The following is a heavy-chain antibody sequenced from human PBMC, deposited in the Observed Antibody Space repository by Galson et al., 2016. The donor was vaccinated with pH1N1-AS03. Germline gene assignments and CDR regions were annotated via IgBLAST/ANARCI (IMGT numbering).Heavy chain of an antibody. CDR2: IYDTGRT. CDR1: GGSISSRAYY. Sequence: SETLSLTCTVSGGSISSRAYYWGWIRQPPGKGLEWIGSIYDTGRTTYNPSPKSRVTISGDTSKNQLSLKVTSMTAADTAVYYCARVVGARPPPDYWGQGTLVTVSS. V-gene: IGHV4-39*01. J-gene: IGHJ4*02. D-gene: IGHD1-26*01. CDR3: ARVVGARPPPDY.